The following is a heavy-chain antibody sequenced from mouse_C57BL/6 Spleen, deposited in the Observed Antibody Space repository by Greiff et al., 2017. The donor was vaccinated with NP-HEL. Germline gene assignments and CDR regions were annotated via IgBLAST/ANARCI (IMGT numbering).Heavy chain of an antibody. CDR2: INPSSGYT. Sequence: QVHVKQSGAELARPGASVKMSCKASGYTFTSYTMHWVKQRPGQGLEWIGYINPSSGYTKYNQKFKDKATLTADKSSSTAYMQRSILTSEDSAVYYCARTTTGYFDVWGTGTTVTVSS. CDR1: GYTFTSYT. V-gene: IGHV1-4*01. CDR3: ARTTTGYFDV. J-gene: IGHJ1*03. D-gene: IGHD2-12*01.